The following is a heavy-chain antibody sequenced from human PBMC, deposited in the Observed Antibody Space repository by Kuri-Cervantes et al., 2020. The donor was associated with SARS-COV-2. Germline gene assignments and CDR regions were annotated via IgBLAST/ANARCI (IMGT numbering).Heavy chain of an antibody. Sequence: GGSLRLSCAASGFTFSSYEMNWVRQAPGKGREWVSYISSVGGTINYADSVKGRFTISRDNAKNSLYLQLNSLRGEDTAVYYCARDRKGDIYLPVAFDIWDQGTMVTVSS. CDR2: ISSVGGTI. D-gene: IGHD2-2*02. J-gene: IGHJ3*02. CDR3: ARDRKGDIYLPVAFDI. V-gene: IGHV3-48*03. CDR1: GFTFSSYE.